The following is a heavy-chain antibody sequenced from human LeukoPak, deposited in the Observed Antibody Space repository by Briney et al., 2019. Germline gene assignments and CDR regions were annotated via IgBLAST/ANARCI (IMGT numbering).Heavy chain of an antibody. CDR2: ISCDGSNK. D-gene: IGHD3-16*02. CDR1: GFTFSSYG. Sequence: GGSLRLSCAASGFTFSSYGMHWVRQAPGKGLEWVAVISCDGSNKYYADSVKGRFTISRDNSKNTLYLQLNSLRAEDTALYYCAKCPVTFGGVIVITTGYFDYWGQGTLVTVSS. CDR3: AKCPVTFGGVIVITTGYFDY. J-gene: IGHJ4*02. V-gene: IGHV3-30*18.